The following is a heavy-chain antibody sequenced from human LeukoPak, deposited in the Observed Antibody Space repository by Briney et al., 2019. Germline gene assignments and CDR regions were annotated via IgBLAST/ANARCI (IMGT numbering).Heavy chain of an antibody. V-gene: IGHV1-46*01. CDR1: GYTFINHY. Sequence: ASVKVSCKASGYTFINHYMHWVRQAPGQGLEWMGIINPSGGSTSYAQKFQGRVTMTRDTSTSTVYMELSSLRSEDTAVYYCARGPRFNYNFEVGTTHKRLYYYYMDVWGKGTTVTVSS. J-gene: IGHJ6*03. CDR2: INPSGGST. D-gene: IGHD3-3*01. CDR3: ARGPRFNYNFEVGTTHKRLYYYYMDV.